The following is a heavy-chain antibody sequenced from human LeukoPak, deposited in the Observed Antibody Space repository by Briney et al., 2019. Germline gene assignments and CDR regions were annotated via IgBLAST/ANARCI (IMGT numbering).Heavy chain of an antibody. CDR3: ATSIAARPNYYYYYYMDV. D-gene: IGHD6-6*01. CDR1: GGSISSYY. V-gene: IGHV4-4*09. Sequence: SETLSLTCTVSGGSISSYYWSWIRQPPGKGLEWIRYIYTSGSTNYNPSLKSRVTISVDTSKNQFSLKLSSVTAADTAVYYCATSIAARPNYYYYYYMDVWGKGTTVTVSS. CDR2: IYTSGST. J-gene: IGHJ6*03.